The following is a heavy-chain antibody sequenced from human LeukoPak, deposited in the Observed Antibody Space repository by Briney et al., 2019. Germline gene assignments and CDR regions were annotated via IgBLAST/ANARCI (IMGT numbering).Heavy chain of an antibody. Sequence: ASVKVSCKASGYTFTSYGISWVRQAPGQGLEWMGWISAYNGNTNYAQKLQGRVTMTTDTSTSTAYMELRSLRSDDTAVYYCARDNYYDSSGCYRPARYFQHWGQGTLVTVSS. CDR3: ARDNYYDSSGCYRPARYFQH. D-gene: IGHD3-22*01. CDR2: ISAYNGNT. CDR1: GYTFTSYG. V-gene: IGHV1-18*01. J-gene: IGHJ1*01.